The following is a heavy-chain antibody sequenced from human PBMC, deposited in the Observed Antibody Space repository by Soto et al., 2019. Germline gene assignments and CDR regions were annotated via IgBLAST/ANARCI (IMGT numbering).Heavy chain of an antibody. J-gene: IGHJ6*02. CDR2: IYYSGST. Sequence: SETLSLTCTVSGGSISSSSYYCGWIRQPPGKGLEWIGSIYYSGSTYYNPSLKSRVTISVDTSKNQFSLKLSSVTAADTAVYYCARLRKAAPYYYYGMDVWGQGTTVTVSS. CDR1: GGSISSSSYY. D-gene: IGHD6-25*01. CDR3: ARLRKAAPYYYYGMDV. V-gene: IGHV4-39*01.